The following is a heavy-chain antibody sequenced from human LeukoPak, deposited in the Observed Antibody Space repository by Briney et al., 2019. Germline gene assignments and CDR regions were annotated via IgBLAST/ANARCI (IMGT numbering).Heavy chain of an antibody. CDR2: IYPSGST. CDR3: ARHPSTIFGHFDL. D-gene: IGHD3-9*01. V-gene: IGHV4-61*02. J-gene: IGHJ2*01. CDR1: GDSITSGSFY. Sequence: SETLSLSCSVSGDSITSGSFYWGWIRQPAGSGLEWIVRIYPSGSTNYNPTLKSRVTISADTSKIQFSLKMTSVTAADTAVYYCARHPSTIFGHFDLWGRGTLVTVSS.